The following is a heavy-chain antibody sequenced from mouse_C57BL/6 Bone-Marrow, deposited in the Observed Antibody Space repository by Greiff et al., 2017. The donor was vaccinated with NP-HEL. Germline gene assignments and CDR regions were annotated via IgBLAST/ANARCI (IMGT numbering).Heavy chain of an antibody. CDR3: ARSLPSFAY. CDR2: TNPGSGGT. CDR1: GYAFTNYL. Sequence: VQLQQSGAELVRPGTSVKVSCKASGYAFTNYLIEWVKQRPGQGLEWIGVTNPGSGGTNYNEKFKGKATLTADKSSSTAYMQLSSLTSEDSAVYFCARSLPSFAYWGQGTLVTVSA. D-gene: IGHD1-1*01. V-gene: IGHV1-54*01. J-gene: IGHJ3*01.